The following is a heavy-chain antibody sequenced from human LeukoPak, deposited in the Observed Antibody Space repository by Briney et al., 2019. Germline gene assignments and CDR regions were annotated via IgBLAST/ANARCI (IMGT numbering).Heavy chain of an antibody. V-gene: IGHV3-30*18. J-gene: IGHJ4*02. D-gene: IGHD3-10*01. CDR3: AKDRREQRGDYGSGDNAPMRY. Sequence: GGSLRLFCAASGFTFSSYGMHWVRQAPGKGLEWVAVISYDGSNKYYADSVKGRFTISRDNSKNTLYLQMNSLRAEDTAVYYCAKDRREQRGDYGSGDNAPMRYWGQGTLVTVSS. CDR1: GFTFSSYG. CDR2: ISYDGSNK.